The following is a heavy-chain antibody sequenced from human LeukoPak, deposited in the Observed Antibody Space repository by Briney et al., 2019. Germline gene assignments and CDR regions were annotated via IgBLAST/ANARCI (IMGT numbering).Heavy chain of an antibody. Sequence: PGGPLRLSCTASGFTFSDYYMSWIRQAPGKGLEWVSYISSSGSTIHYAGSVKGRFTISRDNAKNSLYLQMNSLRAEDTAAYYCARGCTGGSCYSSYYYYYMDVWGKGTTVTVSS. D-gene: IGHD2-15*01. CDR2: ISSSGSTI. V-gene: IGHV3-11*01. CDR3: ARGCTGGSCYSSYYYYYMDV. J-gene: IGHJ6*03. CDR1: GFTFSDYY.